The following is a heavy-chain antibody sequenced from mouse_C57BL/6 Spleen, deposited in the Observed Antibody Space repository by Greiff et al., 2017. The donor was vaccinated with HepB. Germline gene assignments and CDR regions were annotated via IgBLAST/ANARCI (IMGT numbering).Heavy chain of an antibody. CDR1: GYTFTSYW. D-gene: IGHD1-1*01. CDR2: IYPGSGST. CDR3: ARSILYFDY. J-gene: IGHJ2*01. Sequence: VQLQQSGAELVKPGASVKMSCKASGYTFTSYWITWVKQRPGQGLEWIGDIYPGSGSTNYNEKFKSKATLTVDKSSSTAYMQLSSLTSEDSAVYYCARSILYFDYWGQGTTLTVSS. V-gene: IGHV1-55*01.